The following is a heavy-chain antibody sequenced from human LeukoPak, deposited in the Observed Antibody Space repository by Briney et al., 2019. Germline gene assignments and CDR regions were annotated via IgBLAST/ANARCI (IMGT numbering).Heavy chain of an antibody. CDR3: ARAPTPGGVDY. J-gene: IGHJ4*02. D-gene: IGHD2-15*01. Sequence: SETLSLTCTVSGGSISSYYWSWIRQLPGKGLEWIGYIYYSGSTNYNPSLKSRVTISVDTSKNQFSLKLSSVTAADTAVYYCARAPTPGGVDYWGQGTLVTVSS. CDR2: IYYSGST. CDR1: GGSISSYY. V-gene: IGHV4-59*01.